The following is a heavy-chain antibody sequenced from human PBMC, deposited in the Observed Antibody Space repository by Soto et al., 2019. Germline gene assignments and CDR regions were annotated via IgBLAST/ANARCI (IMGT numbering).Heavy chain of an antibody. CDR1: GGSISSDY. CDR2: IYYSGST. J-gene: IGHJ4*02. CDR3: ARESASGDGYNFFDY. Sequence: TDTLSLTCTVSGGSISSDYWSWIRQPPWKGLEWIGYIYYSGSTNYNPSLKSRVTISVDTSKNQFSLKLSSVTAADTAVYYCARESASGDGYNFFDYWGQGTLVTVSS. V-gene: IGHV4-59*01. D-gene: IGHD5-12*01.